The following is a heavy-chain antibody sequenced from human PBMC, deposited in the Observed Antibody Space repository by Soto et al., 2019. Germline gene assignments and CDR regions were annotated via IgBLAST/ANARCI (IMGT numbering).Heavy chain of an antibody. J-gene: IGHJ4*02. CDR2: ITSSSAYI. V-gene: IGHV3-21*06. CDR3: TRVIPRGGYFDY. D-gene: IGHD2-21*01. Sequence: PGGSLRLSCAASGFIFRSYSMAWVRQAPGKGLEWLSYITSSSAYIYYADSVRGRFTISRDNAQNSVYLHVNNLRAEDTAVYYCTRVIPRGGYFDYWGQGTLVTVSS. CDR1: GFIFRSYS.